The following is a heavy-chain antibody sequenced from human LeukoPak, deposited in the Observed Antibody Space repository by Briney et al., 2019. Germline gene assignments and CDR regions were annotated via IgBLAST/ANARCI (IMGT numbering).Heavy chain of an antibody. CDR2: ISSSGSTI. J-gene: IGHJ4*02. D-gene: IGHD1-26*01. CDR3: ARDSGTYSTQY. CDR1: GFTFSSYS. V-gene: IGHV3-48*02. Sequence: GGSLRLSCAASGFTFSSYSMNWVRQAPGKGLEWVSYISSSGSTIYYADSVKGRFTISGDNGKNSLYLQMSSLRDGDTAVYFCARDSGTYSTQYWGQGTLVTVSS.